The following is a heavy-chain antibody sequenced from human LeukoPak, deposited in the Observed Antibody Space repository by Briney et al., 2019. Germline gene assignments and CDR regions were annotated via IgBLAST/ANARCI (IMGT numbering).Heavy chain of an antibody. V-gene: IGHV3-30*18. CDR3: AKEQRAVAGGAFDY. Sequence: GGSLRLSCAASGFTFSSYGMHWVRQAPGKGLEWVAVISYDGSNKYYADSVKGRFTISRDNSKNTLYLQMNSLRAEDTAVYYCAKEQRAVAGGAFDYWGQGTLVTVSS. CDR1: GFTFSSYG. D-gene: IGHD6-19*01. J-gene: IGHJ4*02. CDR2: ISYDGSNK.